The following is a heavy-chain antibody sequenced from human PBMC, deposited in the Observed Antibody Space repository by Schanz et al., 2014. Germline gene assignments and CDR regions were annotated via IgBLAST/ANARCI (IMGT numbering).Heavy chain of an antibody. V-gene: IGHV1-69*04. CDR3: ARDGGDVVRGVIEGVNHYYYGMDV. D-gene: IGHD3-10*01. CDR1: GYTLKNYG. CDR2: IIPVLNIA. Sequence: QVQLVQSGAEVKKPGASVKVSCTASGYTLKNYGISWVRQAPGQGLEWMGKIIPVLNIATYAQRFQGRVSITADTSTNTAYMELSSLTSEDTAVYYCARDGGDVVRGVIEGVNHYYYGMDVGGQGTTVTVSS. J-gene: IGHJ6*02.